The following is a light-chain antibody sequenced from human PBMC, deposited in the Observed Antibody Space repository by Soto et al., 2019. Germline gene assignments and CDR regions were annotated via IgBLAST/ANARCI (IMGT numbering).Light chain of an antibody. CDR2: RNN. J-gene: IGLJ1*01. V-gene: IGLV1-47*01. CDR1: SSNFGSNY. CDR3: AAWDDSLSVNYV. Sequence: QSVLTQPPSASGTPGQRVTISCSGSSSNFGSNYVYWYQQLPGTAPKLLIYRNNQRPSGVPDRFSGSKSGTSASLAISGLRSEDEADYYCAAWDDSLSVNYVFGTGTKVTVL.